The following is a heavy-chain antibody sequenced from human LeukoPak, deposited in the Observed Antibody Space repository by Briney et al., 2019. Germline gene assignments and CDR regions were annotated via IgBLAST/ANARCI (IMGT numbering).Heavy chain of an antibody. CDR1: GFTFSSYE. CDR2: ISGTGGST. CDR3: AKDQTFYYDSSGYTVYDY. V-gene: IGHV3-23*01. D-gene: IGHD3-22*01. Sequence: PGGSLRLSCAASGFTFSSYEMNWDRQAPGKGLEWVSAISGTGGSTYYADSVKGRLTISRDNSKNTLYLQMNRLRAEDTAVYYCAKDQTFYYDSSGYTVYDYWGQGTLVTVSS. J-gene: IGHJ4*02.